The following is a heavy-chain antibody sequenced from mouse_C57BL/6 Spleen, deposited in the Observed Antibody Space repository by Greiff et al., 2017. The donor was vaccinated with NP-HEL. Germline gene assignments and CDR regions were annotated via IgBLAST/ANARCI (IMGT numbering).Heavy chain of an antibody. J-gene: IGHJ1*03. V-gene: IGHV3-6*01. CDR3: AIGSSYHWYFDV. Sequence: EVQLQQSGPGLVKPSQSLSLTCSVTGYSITSGYYWNWIRQFPGNKLEWMGYISYDGSNNYNPSLKNRISITRDTSKNQFFLKLNSVTTEDTATYYCAIGSSYHWYFDVWGTGTTVTVSS. CDR1: GYSITSGYY. D-gene: IGHD1-1*01. CDR2: ISYDGSN.